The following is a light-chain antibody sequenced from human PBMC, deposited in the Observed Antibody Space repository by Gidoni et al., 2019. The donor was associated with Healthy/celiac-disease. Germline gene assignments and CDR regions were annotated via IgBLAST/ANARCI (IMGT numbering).Light chain of an antibody. J-gene: IGLJ2*01. CDR3: GAWDSSLSAVV. Sequence: QSVLTQPPPASAAPGPKVTIPCSGSSSNIGNNYVSWYQQLPGTAPKLLIYDNNKRPSGIPDRFSGSKSGTSATLSITGLQTGDEADDYCGAWDSSLSAVVFGGGTKLTVL. CDR2: DNN. V-gene: IGLV1-51*01. CDR1: SSNIGNNY.